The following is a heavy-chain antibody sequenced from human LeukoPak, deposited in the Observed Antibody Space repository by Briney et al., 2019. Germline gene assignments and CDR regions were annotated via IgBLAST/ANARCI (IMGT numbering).Heavy chain of an antibody. D-gene: IGHD5-12*01. V-gene: IGHV1-2*02. J-gene: IGHJ3*02. CDR1: GYTFTGYY. CDR3: ARIPAGSGYDPGDDAFDI. CDR2: INPNSGGT. Sequence: ASVKVSCKASGYTFTGYYMHWVRQAPGQGLEWMGWINPNSGGTNYAQKFQGRVTMTRDTSISTAYMELSRLRSDDTAVYYCARIPAGSGYDPGDDAFDIWGQGTLVTVSS.